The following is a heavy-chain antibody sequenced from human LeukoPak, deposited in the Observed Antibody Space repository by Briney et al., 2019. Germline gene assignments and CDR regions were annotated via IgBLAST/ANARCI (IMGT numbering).Heavy chain of an antibody. Sequence: SGGSLRLSCAASGFIFSDYWMGWVRQAPGKGREWVASIKPDGNEQYYVDSVRGRFTISRDNSKDSLFLQMDSLGDDDTAVYYCGRERVSAYDYWGQGTLVTVSS. CDR2: IKPDGNEQ. CDR3: GRERVSAYDY. CDR1: GFIFSDYW. J-gene: IGHJ4*02. V-gene: IGHV3-7*01.